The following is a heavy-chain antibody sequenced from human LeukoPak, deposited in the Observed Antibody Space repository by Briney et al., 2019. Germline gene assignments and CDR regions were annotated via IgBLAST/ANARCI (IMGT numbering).Heavy chain of an antibody. V-gene: IGHV4-59*01. Sequence: PSETLSLTCTVSGDSIGSYYWRRIRQTPGKGLEWIGYIYYSGSTNYNPSLKSRVTISVDTSKNQFSLKLSSVTAADTAVYYCARVPSYYYDSSVDYWGQGTLVTVSS. J-gene: IGHJ4*02. D-gene: IGHD3-22*01. CDR3: ARVPSYYYDSSVDY. CDR1: GDSIGSYY. CDR2: IYYSGST.